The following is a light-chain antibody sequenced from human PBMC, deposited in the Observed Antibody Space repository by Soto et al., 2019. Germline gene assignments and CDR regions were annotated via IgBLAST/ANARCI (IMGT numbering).Light chain of an antibody. CDR2: GAS. V-gene: IGKV3-20*01. Sequence: VLTQSPGPLSMSPGERATFSCRASQSISSNYLAWYQHKPGQAPRLLIYGASSRATGIPHRFTGSGSGTDFTLTINRLDPDDCGMYYCQHVDDSPPHSFGQGTMLEIK. CDR3: QHVDDSPPHS. J-gene: IGKJ2*01. CDR1: QSISSNY.